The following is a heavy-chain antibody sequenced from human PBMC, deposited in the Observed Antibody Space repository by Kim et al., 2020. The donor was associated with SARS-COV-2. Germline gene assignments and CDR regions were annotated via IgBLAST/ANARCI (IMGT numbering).Heavy chain of an antibody. CDR3: ARDLRVGATPADY. D-gene: IGHD1-26*01. J-gene: IGHJ4*02. Sequence: ADAVKGQLTIPRENSKHTLYLQVNSLRAEDTAVYYCARDLRVGATPADYWGQGTLVTVSS. V-gene: IGHV3-33*01.